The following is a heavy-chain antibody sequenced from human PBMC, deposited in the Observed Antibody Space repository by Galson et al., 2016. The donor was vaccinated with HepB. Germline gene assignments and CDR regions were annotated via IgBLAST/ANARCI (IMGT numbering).Heavy chain of an antibody. V-gene: IGHV3-23*01. J-gene: IGHJ6*02. CDR2: INNSGGRT. CDR1: EFTFTSYA. CDR3: AKSLLGVTLVSYYYGMDV. D-gene: IGHD2-21*02. Sequence: SLRLSCAASEFTFTSYAMSWVRQAPGKGLEWVSSINNSGGRTHYADSVKGRFTISRDNSKNTLFLQMNSLRAEDTALYYCAKSLLGVTLVSYYYGMDVWGQGTTVTVSS.